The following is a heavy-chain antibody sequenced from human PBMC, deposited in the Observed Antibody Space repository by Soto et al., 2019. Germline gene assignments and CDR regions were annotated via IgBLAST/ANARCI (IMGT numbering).Heavy chain of an antibody. Sequence: SETLSLTCTVSGGSISSSSYYWGWIRQPPGKGLEWIGSIYYSGSTYYNPSLKSRVTISVDTSKNQFSLKLSSVTAADTAVYYCARSHSCWYGEPYYFDYWGQGTLVTVSS. CDR1: GGSISSSSYY. D-gene: IGHD6-19*01. V-gene: IGHV4-39*01. CDR3: ARSHSCWYGEPYYFDY. CDR2: IYYSGST. J-gene: IGHJ4*02.